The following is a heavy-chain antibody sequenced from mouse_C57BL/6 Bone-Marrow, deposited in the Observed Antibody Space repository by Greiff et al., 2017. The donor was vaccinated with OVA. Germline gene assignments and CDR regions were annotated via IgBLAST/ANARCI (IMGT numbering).Heavy chain of an antibody. CDR1: GYTFTDYY. Sequence: EVQLQQSGPVLVKPGASVKMSCKASGYTFTDYYMNWVKQSHGKSLEWIGVINPYNGGTSYNQKFKGKATLTVDKSSSTAYMELNSLTSEDSAVYYCARSIGTTVVADYWGQGTTLTGSS. CDR2: INPYNGGT. D-gene: IGHD1-1*01. J-gene: IGHJ2*01. V-gene: IGHV1-19*01. CDR3: ARSIGTTVVADY.